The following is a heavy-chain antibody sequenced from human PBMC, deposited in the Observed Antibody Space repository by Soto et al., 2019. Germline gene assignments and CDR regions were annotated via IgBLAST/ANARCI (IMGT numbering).Heavy chain of an antibody. CDR3: AREAYGQGTFY. J-gene: IGHJ4*02. CDR2: IYYTGST. D-gene: IGHD3-10*01. V-gene: IGHV4-61*01. Sequence: SETLSLTCTLSGGSLSGGSYHWSWIRQSPGKGLGWIGYIYYTGSTNYNPSLKSRVTISIDTSKNQFSLKVRSVTAADTAMYYCAREAYGQGTFYWGQGTLVTVSA. CDR1: GGSLSGGSYH.